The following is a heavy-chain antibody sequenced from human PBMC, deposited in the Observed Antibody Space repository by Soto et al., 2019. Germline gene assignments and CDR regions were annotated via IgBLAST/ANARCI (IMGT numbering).Heavy chain of an antibody. D-gene: IGHD3-16*01. CDR3: AREPSQGGYFDY. Sequence: SVKVSCKASGGTFSSYAISWLRQSPGQGLEWMGGIIPIFGTANYAQKFQGRVTITADESTSTAYMELSSLRSEDTAVYYYAREPSQGGYFDYWGQGTLVTVSS. V-gene: IGHV1-69*13. CDR2: IIPIFGTA. J-gene: IGHJ4*02. CDR1: GGTFSSYA.